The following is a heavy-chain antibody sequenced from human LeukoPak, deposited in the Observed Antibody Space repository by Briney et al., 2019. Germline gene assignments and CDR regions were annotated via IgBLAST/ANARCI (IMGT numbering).Heavy chain of an antibody. Sequence: GASVKVSCKASGGTFSSYAISWVRQAPGQGLEWMGGIIPTFGTANYAQKFQGRVTITADKSTSTAYMELSSLRSEGTAVYYCARDRTTGYSSSWYVGWFDPWGQGTLVTVSS. D-gene: IGHD6-13*01. V-gene: IGHV1-69*06. CDR3: ARDRTTGYSSSWYVGWFDP. CDR1: GGTFSSYA. CDR2: IIPTFGTA. J-gene: IGHJ5*02.